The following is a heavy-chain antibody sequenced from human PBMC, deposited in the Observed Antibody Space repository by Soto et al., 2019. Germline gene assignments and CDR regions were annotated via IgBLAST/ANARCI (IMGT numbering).Heavy chain of an antibody. D-gene: IGHD3-10*01. CDR3: SRALRRGVRDYGMDV. J-gene: IGHJ6*02. CDR2: LSPYNDDT. V-gene: IGHV1-18*01. CDR1: GYSFTTYG. Sequence: QVQLLQSGFEVKKPGASVKVSCKASGYSFTTYGVSWVRQAPGQGLEWMGWLSPYNDDTNYAQKFQGRVTMTTATSTSTAYMELRSLRSDDTAVYYCSRALRRGVRDYGMDVWGQGTTVTVSS.